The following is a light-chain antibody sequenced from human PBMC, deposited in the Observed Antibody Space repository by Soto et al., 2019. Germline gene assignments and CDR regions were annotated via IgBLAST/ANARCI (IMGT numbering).Light chain of an antibody. V-gene: IGLV2-8*01. CDR1: ISDVGGYNY. CDR3: NSYAGSNDLV. J-gene: IGLJ2*01. Sequence: QSALTQPPSASGSPGQSVTISCTGTISDVGGYNYVYWYQQHPGKAPKLMIYEVNKRPSGVPNRFSGSKSGNTASLTVSGLQVEDEADYYCNSYAGSNDLVFGGGTKLTVL. CDR2: EVN.